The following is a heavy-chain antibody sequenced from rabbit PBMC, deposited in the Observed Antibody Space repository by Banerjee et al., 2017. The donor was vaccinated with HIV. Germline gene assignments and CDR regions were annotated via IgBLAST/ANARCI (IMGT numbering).Heavy chain of an antibody. CDR1: GFSFSSTYD. V-gene: IGHV1S45*01. CDR3: ARDLGGSSDL. J-gene: IGHJ3*01. D-gene: IGHD8-1*01. CDR2: INTSTGNT. Sequence: QEQLVESGGGLVQPEGSLALTCTASGFSFSSTYDMSWVRQAPGKGLEWIACINTSTGNTVYASWAKGRFTISKTSSTTVTLQMTSLTAADTTTYFCARDLGGSSDLWGQGTLVTVS.